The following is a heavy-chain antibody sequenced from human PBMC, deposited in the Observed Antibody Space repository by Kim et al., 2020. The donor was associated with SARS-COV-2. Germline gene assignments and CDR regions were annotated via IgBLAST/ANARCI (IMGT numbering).Heavy chain of an antibody. CDR1: GFTFSNYA. V-gene: IGHV3-23*01. Sequence: GGSLRLSCAASGFTFSNYAMTWVRQAPGKGLEWVSSISSGSVTSYYADSVKGRFTISRDNSENTVYLQMNSLRAEDTAIYYCAKTRGSYGAYYFDYWGQG. CDR3: AKTRGSYGAYYFDY. J-gene: IGHJ4*02. CDR2: ISSGSVTS. D-gene: IGHD5-18*01.